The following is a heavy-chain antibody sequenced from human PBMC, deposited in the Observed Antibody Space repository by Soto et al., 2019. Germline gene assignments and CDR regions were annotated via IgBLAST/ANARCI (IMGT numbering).Heavy chain of an antibody. CDR2: IKSKTDGGTT. Sequence: GESLKISCAASGFTFSNAWMSWVRQAPGKGLEWVGRIKSKTDGGTTDYAAPVKGRFTISRDDSKNTLYLQMNSLKTEDTAVYYCTTNIFRSVSETNEGYYDSSGYYRAFDYWGQGTLVTVSS. D-gene: IGHD3-22*01. CDR1: GFTFSNAW. J-gene: IGHJ4*02. V-gene: IGHV3-15*01. CDR3: TTNIFRSVSETNEGYYDSSGYYRAFDY.